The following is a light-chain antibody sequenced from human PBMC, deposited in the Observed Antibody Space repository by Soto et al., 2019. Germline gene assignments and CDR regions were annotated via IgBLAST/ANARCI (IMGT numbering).Light chain of an antibody. J-gene: IGLJ2*01. V-gene: IGLV2-8*01. CDR3: NSNVGSSNLL. CDR1: SSDIGGYGY. CDR2: EVN. Sequence: QSALTQPPSASGSPGQSVTISCTGSSSDIGGYGYVSWYQHRPGKAPRLIIYEVNKRPSGVPDRFSGSKSGNTASLTVSGLQAEDEAEYYCNSNVGSSNLLFGGGTKLTVL.